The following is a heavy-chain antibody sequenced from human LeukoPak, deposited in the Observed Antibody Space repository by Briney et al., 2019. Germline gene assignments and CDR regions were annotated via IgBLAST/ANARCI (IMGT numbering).Heavy chain of an antibody. CDR3: ARVVVVVPAAINGFDY. V-gene: IGHV4-38-2*01. D-gene: IGHD2-2*01. CDR2: IYHSGST. CDR1: GYSISSGYY. J-gene: IGHJ4*02. Sequence: SETLSLTCAVSGYSISSGYYWGWIRQPPGKGLECIGSIYHSGSTYYNPSLKSRVTISVDTSKNQFSLKLSSVTAADTAVYYCARVVVVVPAAINGFDYWGQGTLVTVSS.